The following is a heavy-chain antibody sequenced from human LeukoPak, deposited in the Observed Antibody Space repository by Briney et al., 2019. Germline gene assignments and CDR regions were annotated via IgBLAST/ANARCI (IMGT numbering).Heavy chain of an antibody. Sequence: PSETLSLTCTVSGGSINIGGYYWSWIRQHPGKGLEWIGYIYYSGSSYYNPSLRSRVTISVDTSKNHFSLKLSSVTAADTAVYYCARNRDGYNSFDYWGQGTLVTVSS. V-gene: IGHV4-31*03. CDR1: GGSINIGGYY. D-gene: IGHD5-24*01. J-gene: IGHJ4*02. CDR3: ARNRDGYNSFDY. CDR2: IYYSGSS.